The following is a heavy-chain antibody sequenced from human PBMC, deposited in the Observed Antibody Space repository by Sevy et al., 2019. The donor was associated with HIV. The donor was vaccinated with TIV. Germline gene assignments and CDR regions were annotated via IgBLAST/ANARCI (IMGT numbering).Heavy chain of an antibody. D-gene: IGHD3-3*01. V-gene: IGHV3-64D*06. CDR1: GFTFSSYA. Sequence: GGSLRLSCSASGFTFSSYAMHWVRQAPGKGLEYVSAISSNGVSTYYADSVKGRFTISRDNSKNTLYLQMSSLRAEDTAVYYCVKDQATIFGVVIPGDYWGQGTLVTVSS. CDR3: VKDQATIFGVVIPGDY. J-gene: IGHJ4*02. CDR2: ISSNGVST.